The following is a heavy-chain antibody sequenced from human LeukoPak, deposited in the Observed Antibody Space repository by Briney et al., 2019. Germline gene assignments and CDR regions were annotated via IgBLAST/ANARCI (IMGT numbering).Heavy chain of an antibody. V-gene: IGHV3-21*01. Sequence: GGPLRLSCKASGFTFSNYAMNWVRQAPGKGLEWVSSITSVSSYKYYADSVKGRFTISRDNAKNSLFLQMNSLRAEDTAIYYCARDPTADDYWGQGTLVTVSS. CDR2: ITSVSSYK. CDR1: GFTFSNYA. J-gene: IGHJ4*02. D-gene: IGHD2-2*01. CDR3: ARDPTADDY.